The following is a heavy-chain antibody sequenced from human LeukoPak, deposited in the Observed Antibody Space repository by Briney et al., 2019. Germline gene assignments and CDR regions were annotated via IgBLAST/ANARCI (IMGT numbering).Heavy chain of an antibody. CDR2: LKEDGSDT. Sequence: GGSLRLSCVASGFTFSRYWMSWVRQAPGKGLEWLANLKEDGSDTYYVDSVKGRFTISRDSAKNSLYLQMNSLRAEDTAVYYCARIGYSSSSFDYWGQRTLVTVSS. CDR3: ARIGYSSSSFDY. D-gene: IGHD6-13*01. J-gene: IGHJ4*02. CDR1: GFTFSRYW. V-gene: IGHV3-7*01.